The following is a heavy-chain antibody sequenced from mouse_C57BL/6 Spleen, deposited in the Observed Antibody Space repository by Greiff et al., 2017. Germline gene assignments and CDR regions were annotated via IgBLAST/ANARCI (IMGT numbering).Heavy chain of an antibody. Sequence: QVLLQQPGAELVMPGASVKLSCKASGYTFTSYWMHWVKQRPGQGLEWIGEIDPSDSYTNYNQKFKGKSTLTVDKSSSTAYMQLSSLTSEDSAVYYCARGTTVVGDYYFDYWGQGTTLTVSS. D-gene: IGHD1-1*01. CDR3: ARGTTVVGDYYFDY. J-gene: IGHJ2*01. CDR2: IDPSDSYT. CDR1: GYTFTSYW. V-gene: IGHV1-69*01.